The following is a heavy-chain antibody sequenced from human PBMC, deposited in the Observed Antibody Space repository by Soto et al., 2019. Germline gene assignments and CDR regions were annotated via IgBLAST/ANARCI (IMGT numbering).Heavy chain of an antibody. CDR3: SRILDYDICNWFDP. CDR2: IYWSGDE. V-gene: IGHV2-5*01. J-gene: IGHJ5*02. CDR1: GFSLSTRGLG. D-gene: IGHD3-9*01. Sequence: SGPALGNPTQTVTLTCSFCGFSLSTRGLGVGWIGRPPGKALELRARIYWSGDEHYRPSMKSRLTITKDTSNNQVVLTMTNMDPVDTATYYCSRILDYDICNWFDPWAQGTMVTVSS.